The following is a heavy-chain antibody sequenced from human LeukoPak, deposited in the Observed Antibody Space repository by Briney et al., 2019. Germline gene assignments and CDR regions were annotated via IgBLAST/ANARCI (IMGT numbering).Heavy chain of an antibody. D-gene: IGHD4-23*01. Sequence: SETLSLTCTVSGGSIDSSSYYWGWIRQPPWKGLEWIGSIYYSGSTYYNPSLKSRVTISVDTSKNKFSLKLTSVTAADTAVYYCARAVRWPHPFDYWGQGTLVTVSS. J-gene: IGHJ4*02. V-gene: IGHV4-39*01. CDR1: GGSIDSSSYY. CDR2: IYYSGST. CDR3: ARAVRWPHPFDY.